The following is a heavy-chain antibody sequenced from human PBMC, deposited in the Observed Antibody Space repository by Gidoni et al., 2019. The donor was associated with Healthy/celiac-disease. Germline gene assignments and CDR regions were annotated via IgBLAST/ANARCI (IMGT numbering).Heavy chain of an antibody. CDR1: GFTFSSYS. CDR2: ISSSSSYI. D-gene: IGHD3-16*01. Sequence: EVQLVESGGGLVKPGGSLRLSCAASGFTFSSYSMNWVRQAPGKGLEWVSSISSSSSYIYYADSVKGRFTISRDNAKNSLYLQMNSLRAEDTAVYYCARGYFPFRYFDLWGRGTLVTVSS. CDR3: ARGYFPFRYFDL. J-gene: IGHJ2*01. V-gene: IGHV3-21*01.